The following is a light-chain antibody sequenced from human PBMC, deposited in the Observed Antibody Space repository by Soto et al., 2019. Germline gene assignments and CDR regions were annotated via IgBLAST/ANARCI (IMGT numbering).Light chain of an antibody. CDR1: QSISSY. CDR3: QQSYSTPPWT. Sequence: DIQMTQSPSSLSASVGDRVTITCRASQSISSYLNWYQQKPGKAPKLLIYAASSLQSGVPSRFSGSGSGTEVTLTISSLQPEDFATYYCQQSYSTPPWTFGQGTKVEIK. CDR2: AAS. J-gene: IGKJ1*01. V-gene: IGKV1-39*01.